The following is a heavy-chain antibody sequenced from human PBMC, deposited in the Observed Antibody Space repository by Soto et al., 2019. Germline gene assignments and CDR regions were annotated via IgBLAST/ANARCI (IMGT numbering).Heavy chain of an antibody. CDR1: GFTFSDYY. D-gene: IGHD5-18*01. CDR3: ASVLKYSYGTPYYFDY. Sequence: PGGSLRLSCAASGFTFSDYYMSWIRQAPGKGLEWVSYISSSSSYTNYADSVKGRFTISRDNAKNSLYLQMNSLRAEDTAVYYCASVLKYSYGTPYYFDYWGQGTLVTVS. J-gene: IGHJ4*02. V-gene: IGHV3-11*06. CDR2: ISSSSSYT.